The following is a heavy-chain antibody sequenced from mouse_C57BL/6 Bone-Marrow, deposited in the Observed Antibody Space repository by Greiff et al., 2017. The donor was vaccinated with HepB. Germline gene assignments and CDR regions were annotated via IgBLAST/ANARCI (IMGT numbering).Heavy chain of an antibody. CDR2: IYPGDGDT. J-gene: IGHJ4*01. D-gene: IGHD1-1*01. CDR1: GYAFSSSW. Sequence: QVQLQQSGPELVKPGASVKISCKASGYAFSSSWMNWVKQRPGKGLEWIGRIYPGDGDTNYNGKFKGKATLTADKSSSTAYMQLSSLTSEDSAVYFCASSYYYYGRDYAMDYWGQGTSVTVSS. CDR3: ASSYYYYGRDYAMDY. V-gene: IGHV1-82*01.